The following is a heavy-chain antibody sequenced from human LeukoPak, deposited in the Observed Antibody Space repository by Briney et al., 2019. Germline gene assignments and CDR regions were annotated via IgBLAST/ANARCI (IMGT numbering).Heavy chain of an antibody. CDR3: AKDNSGSSTGGYYFDS. Sequence: GRSLRLSCAASGFTFRSYGMHWVRQAPGKGLEWVAVISYDGINKYYADSVKGRFTISRDNSKNTLYLQMNSLRAEDTAVYYCAKDNSGSSTGGYYFDSWGQGTLVTVSS. CDR2: ISYDGINK. D-gene: IGHD1-26*01. V-gene: IGHV3-30*18. J-gene: IGHJ4*02. CDR1: GFTFRSYG.